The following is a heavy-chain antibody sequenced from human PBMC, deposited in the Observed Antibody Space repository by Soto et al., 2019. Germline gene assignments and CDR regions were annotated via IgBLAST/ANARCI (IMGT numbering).Heavy chain of an antibody. CDR1: GGTFSSYA. CDR3: ARTGYCSGGSCLLALFDY. D-gene: IGHD2-15*01. CDR2: IIPIFGTA. Sequence: ASVKVSCKASGGTFSSYAISWVRQAPGQGLEWMGGIIPIFGTANYAQKFQGRVTITADESTSTAYMGLSSLRSEDTAVYYCARTGYCSGGSCLLALFDYWGQGTLVTVSS. J-gene: IGHJ4*02. V-gene: IGHV1-69*13.